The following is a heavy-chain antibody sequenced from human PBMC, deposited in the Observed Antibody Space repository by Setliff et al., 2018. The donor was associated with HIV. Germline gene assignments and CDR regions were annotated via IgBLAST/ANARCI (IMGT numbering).Heavy chain of an antibody. CDR3: VRDRGTGTWYEGNCFDP. CDR1: GYTFTGYY. CDR2: INPNSGDT. Sequence: ASVKVSCKASGYTFTGYYMHWVRQAPGQGLEWMGRINPNSGDTNYAQKFQGRVTLTIDNSKNTVSLQMNSLRPEDTAVYYCVRDRGTGTWYEGNCFDPWGQGTLVTVS. J-gene: IGHJ5*02. D-gene: IGHD6-13*01. V-gene: IGHV1-2*06.